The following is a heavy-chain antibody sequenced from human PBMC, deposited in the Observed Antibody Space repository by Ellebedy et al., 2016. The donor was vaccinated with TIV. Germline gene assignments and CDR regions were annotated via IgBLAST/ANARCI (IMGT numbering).Heavy chain of an antibody. CDR1: GGSFSGYY. CDR3: ARGPSSWYPYDAFDI. Sequence: SETLSLTCAVYGGSFSGYYWSWIRQPQGKGLEWIGEINHRGSTNYNPSLKSRVTVSVDTSKNQFSLKLSSVTAADTAVYYCARGPSSWYPYDAFDIWGQGTMVTVSS. CDR2: INHRGST. J-gene: IGHJ3*02. D-gene: IGHD6-13*01. V-gene: IGHV4-34*01.